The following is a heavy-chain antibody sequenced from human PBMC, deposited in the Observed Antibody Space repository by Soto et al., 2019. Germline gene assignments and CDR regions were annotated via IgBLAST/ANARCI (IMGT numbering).Heavy chain of an antibody. J-gene: IGHJ4*02. CDR2: IYSGDNT. Sequence: GGSLRLSCAVSGLTVNNNYMSWVRQAPGKGLEWVSLIYSGDNTVYADSVKGRFTISKDNSKNTLSLQMNSLRAEDTAVYYCASWSSAYYWDYWGRGPLVTVSS. V-gene: IGHV3-66*01. D-gene: IGHD3-22*01. CDR1: GLTVNNNY. CDR3: ASWSSAYYWDY.